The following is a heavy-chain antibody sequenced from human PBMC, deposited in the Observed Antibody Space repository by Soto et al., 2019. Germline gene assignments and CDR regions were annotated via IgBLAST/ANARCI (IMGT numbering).Heavy chain of an antibody. CDR1: GYTFENYA. Sequence: QVQLLQSGAEVKKPGASVKVSCQAAGYTFENYAMDWVRRAPGQGLEWMGWINGGNGNTKYSQKFQGRLTLTRDTSAATVYMELSSLTSGDTAVYYCAREFLGRFGVDRPDSWGQGTLVTVSS. CDR3: AREFLGRFGVDRPDS. CDR2: INGGNGNT. J-gene: IGHJ4*02. D-gene: IGHD3-3*01. V-gene: IGHV1-3*01.